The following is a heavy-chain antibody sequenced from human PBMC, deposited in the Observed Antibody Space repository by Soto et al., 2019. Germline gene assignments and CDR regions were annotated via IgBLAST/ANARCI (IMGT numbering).Heavy chain of an antibody. CDR2: IFYSGST. CDR3: ACIFSGGYSYGFYYHGMDV. V-gene: IGHV4-39*01. Sequence: PSETLSLTCTVSGGSISSSSYYWGWIRQPPGKGLEWIGSIFYSGSTYYNPSLKSRVTISVDTSKNQFSLKLSSVTAADTAVYYCACIFSGGYSYGFYYHGMDVWGQGTTVT. CDR1: GGSISSSSYY. D-gene: IGHD5-18*01. J-gene: IGHJ6*02.